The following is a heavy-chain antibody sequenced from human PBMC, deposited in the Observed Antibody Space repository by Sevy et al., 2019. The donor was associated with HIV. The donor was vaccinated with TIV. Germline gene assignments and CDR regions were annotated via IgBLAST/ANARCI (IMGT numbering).Heavy chain of an antibody. J-gene: IGHJ4*02. V-gene: IGHV1-24*01. D-gene: IGHD3-22*01. CDR3: ATTKDYYESSGEPFDY. Sequence: ASVKVSCKVSGSTLSQMAMHWVRQAPGKGLEWMATFDPEDAETIYTQKLQGRVTMTEDTSRDTAYMELSNLRSGDTAVYYCATTKDYYESSGEPFDYWGQGTLVTVSS. CDR2: FDPEDAET. CDR1: GSTLSQMA.